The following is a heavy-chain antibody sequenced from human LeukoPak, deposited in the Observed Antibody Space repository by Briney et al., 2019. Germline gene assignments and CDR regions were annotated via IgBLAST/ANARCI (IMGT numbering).Heavy chain of an antibody. V-gene: IGHV3-74*01. Sequence: GGSLRLSCAASGIIFSNYWMHWVRQAPGKGLVWVSRINRDGSSTSYADSVKGRFTISRDNSKNTLYLQMNSLRAEDTAVYYCAKVRYFDWLLFYFDYWGQGTLVTVSS. CDR2: INRDGSST. CDR3: AKVRYFDWLLFYFDY. CDR1: GIIFSNYW. D-gene: IGHD3-9*01. J-gene: IGHJ4*02.